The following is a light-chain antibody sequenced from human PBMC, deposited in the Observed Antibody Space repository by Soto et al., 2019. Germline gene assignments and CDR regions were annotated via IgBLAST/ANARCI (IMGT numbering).Light chain of an antibody. J-gene: IGKJ1*01. Sequence: EIVMTEFPATLSVSPGERTTLSCRASQSVSSNLAWYQKPNGQATRLLIYGASTRATGIPARVSGSVYGKAVTLTISSLQSEDGAVYYGQQYTNWPQTFGQGTKVDIK. CDR2: GAS. CDR3: QQYTNWPQT. V-gene: IGKV3-15*01. CDR1: QSVSSN.